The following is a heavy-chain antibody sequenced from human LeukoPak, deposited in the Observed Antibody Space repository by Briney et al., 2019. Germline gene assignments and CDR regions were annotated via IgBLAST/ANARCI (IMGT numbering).Heavy chain of an antibody. CDR2: ISSSSSTI. CDR3: ARIGGKESFDI. CDR1: GFTFRSYS. V-gene: IGHV3-48*04. Sequence: GALRLSCAASGFTFRSYSMNWVRQAPGKGLEWVSYISSSSSTIYYADSVKGRFTISRDNAKNSLYLQMNSLRAEDTAVYYCARIGGKESFDIWGQGTMVTVSS. J-gene: IGHJ3*02.